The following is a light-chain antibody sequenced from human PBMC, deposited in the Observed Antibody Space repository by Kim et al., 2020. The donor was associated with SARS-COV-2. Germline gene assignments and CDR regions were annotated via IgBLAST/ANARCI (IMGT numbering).Light chain of an antibody. Sequence: RVTTSCAGSSPNIDKNSVNWYQQLPAKTPKSLIYYNYLLPSGVSDRFSGSKSGTSASLAISGLQSEDEGDYYCAAWDDSLNGYVFGTGTKVTVL. J-gene: IGLJ1*01. CDR1: SPNIDKNS. V-gene: IGLV1-36*01. CDR2: YNY. CDR3: AAWDDSLNGYV.